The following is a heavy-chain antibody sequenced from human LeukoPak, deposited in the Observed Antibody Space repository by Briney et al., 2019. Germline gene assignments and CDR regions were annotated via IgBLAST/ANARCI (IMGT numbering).Heavy chain of an antibody. Sequence: SETLSLTCTVSGGSISSGSYYWSWIRQPAGKGLEWIGRIYTSGSTNYNPSLKSRVTISVDTSKNQFSLKLSSVTAADTAVYYCARDRNKGYSGYDYFDYWGQGTLVTASS. CDR1: GGSISSGSYY. CDR3: ARDRNKGYSGYDYFDY. J-gene: IGHJ4*02. V-gene: IGHV4-61*02. D-gene: IGHD5-12*01. CDR2: IYTSGST.